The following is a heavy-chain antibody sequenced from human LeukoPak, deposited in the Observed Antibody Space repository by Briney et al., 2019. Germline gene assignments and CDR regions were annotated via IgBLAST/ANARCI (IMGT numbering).Heavy chain of an antibody. J-gene: IGHJ4*02. Sequence: ASVKVSCKASGYTFAAYYIHWLRQAPGQGLEWMGWVNPFSGGTIPAQKFQDRVTMTKDTSINTAYMELSSLRSDDTAVYYCARVKDSSSWHYFDFWGQGTLVTVSS. CDR1: GYTFAAYY. V-gene: IGHV1-2*02. D-gene: IGHD6-13*01. CDR3: ARVKDSSSWHYFDF. CDR2: VNPFSGGT.